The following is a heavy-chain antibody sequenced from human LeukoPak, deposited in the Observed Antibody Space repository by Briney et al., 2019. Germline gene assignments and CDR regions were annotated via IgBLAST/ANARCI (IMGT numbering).Heavy chain of an antibody. CDR2: IWYDGSYK. V-gene: IGHV3-33*01. CDR1: GXTFSRYG. Sequence: PGRSLRLSCAASGXTFSRYGMHWVRQAPGKGLEWVAIIWYDGSYKNYADSVKGRFTISRDNFKNTLYLQMNSLRAEDTAVYYCARDFPSPDRFGTIDYWGQGTLVTVSS. J-gene: IGHJ4*02. CDR3: ARDFPSPDRFGTIDY. D-gene: IGHD1-1*01.